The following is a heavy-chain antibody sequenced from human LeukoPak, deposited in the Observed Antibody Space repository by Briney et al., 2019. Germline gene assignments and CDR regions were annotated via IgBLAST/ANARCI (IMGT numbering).Heavy chain of an antibody. J-gene: IGHJ4*02. CDR1: GFTFSSYW. CDR2: IDTDGSST. D-gene: IGHD3-22*01. V-gene: IGHV3-74*01. Sequence: PGGSLRLSCAASGFTFSSYWMHWVRQTPEKGLVWVSRIDTDGSSTIYADSVKGRFTISRDNAKNTLFLQMNSLRAEDTAVYYCARDETPYYDSSGYYLDYWGQGTLVTVSS. CDR3: ARDETPYYDSSGYYLDY.